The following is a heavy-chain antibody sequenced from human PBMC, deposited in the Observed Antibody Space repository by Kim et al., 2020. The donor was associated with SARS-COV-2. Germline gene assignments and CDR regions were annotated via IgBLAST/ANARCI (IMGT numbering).Heavy chain of an antibody. J-gene: IGHJ6*02. V-gene: IGHV3-30*18. CDR1: GFPFSSYG. CDR2: ISSDGSNK. D-gene: IGHD6-19*01. Sequence: GGSLRLSCAASGFPFSSYGMHWVRQAPGKGLEGVAVISSDGSNKYYADSVKGRSTISRDNSKNTLFLQMNSLRAEDTAVYYCAKGYSSGWYLGMEVWGQG. CDR3: AKGYSSGWYLGMEV.